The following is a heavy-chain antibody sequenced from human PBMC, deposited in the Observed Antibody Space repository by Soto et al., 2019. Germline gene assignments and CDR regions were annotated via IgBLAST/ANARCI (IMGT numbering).Heavy chain of an antibody. D-gene: IGHD3-3*01. CDR3: ARGGGVGVAGSAAFDM. Sequence: QLHLVQSGAVVKKPGASVTVSCSASGYPVTAYYMHWVRQAPGRGLEWMGGINPATGASKYTQTFQGRVTRARDTSTRTVFMELSCLTSEDTAVFYCARGGGVGVAGSAAFDMWGQGTLVTVSS. CDR2: INPATGAS. CDR1: GYPVTAYY. J-gene: IGHJ3*02. V-gene: IGHV1-2*02.